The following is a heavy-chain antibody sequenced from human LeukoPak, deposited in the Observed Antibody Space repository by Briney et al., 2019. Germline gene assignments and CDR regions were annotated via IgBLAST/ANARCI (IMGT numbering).Heavy chain of an antibody. CDR2: IYHSGST. J-gene: IGHJ4*02. V-gene: IGHV4-4*02. CDR1: GGSISSSNW. D-gene: IGHD6-13*01. CDR3: ARVSLAAAGTPLFGY. Sequence: SETLSLTCAVSGGSISSSNWWSWVRQPPGKGLEWIGEIYHSGSTNYNPSLKSRVTISVDKSKNQFSLKLSSVTAADTAVYYCARVSLAAAGTPLFGYWGQGTLVTVSS.